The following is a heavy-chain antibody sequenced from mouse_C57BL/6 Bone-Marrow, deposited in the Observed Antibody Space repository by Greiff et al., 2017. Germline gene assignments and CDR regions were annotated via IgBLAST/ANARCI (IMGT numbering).Heavy chain of an antibody. Sequence: QVQLQQPGAELVRPGTSVKLSCKASGYTFTSYWMHWVKQRPGQGLEWIGVIDPSDSYTNYNQKFKGKATLTEDTSSSTAYMQLSSLTSEDSAVYYCARSRLYYAMDYWGQGTSVTVSS. CDR2: IDPSDSYT. CDR3: ARSRLYYAMDY. J-gene: IGHJ4*01. CDR1: GYTFTSYW. V-gene: IGHV1-59*01.